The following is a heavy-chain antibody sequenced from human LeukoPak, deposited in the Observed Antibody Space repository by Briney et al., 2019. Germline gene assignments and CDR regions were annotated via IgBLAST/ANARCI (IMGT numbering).Heavy chain of an antibody. CDR2: ISYDGSNK. J-gene: IGHJ4*02. Sequence: GGSLRLSCAASGFTFSRYAMSWVRQAPGKGLEWVAVISYDGSNKHYADSVKGRFIISRDNSKNTLYLQMNSLRAEDTAVYYCALVVYYYGSGSYSPFDYWGQGTLVTVSS. D-gene: IGHD3-10*01. CDR3: ALVVYYYGSGSYSPFDY. V-gene: IGHV3-30*03. CDR1: GFTFSRYA.